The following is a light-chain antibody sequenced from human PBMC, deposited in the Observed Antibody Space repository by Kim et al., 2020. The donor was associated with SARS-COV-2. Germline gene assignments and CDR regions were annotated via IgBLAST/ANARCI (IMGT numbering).Light chain of an antibody. CDR2: GKN. V-gene: IGLV3-19*01. J-gene: IGLJ2*01. CDR3: NSRDSSGNQVV. Sequence: SSELTQDPAVSVALGQTVRITCQGDSLRSYYASWYQQKPGQAPVLLIYGKNNRPSGLPDRFSGSSSGNTASLTITGAQAEDEADYYCNSRDSSGNQVVFG. CDR1: SLRSYY.